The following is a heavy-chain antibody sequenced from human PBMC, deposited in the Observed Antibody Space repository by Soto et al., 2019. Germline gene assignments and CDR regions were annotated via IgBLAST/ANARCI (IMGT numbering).Heavy chain of an antibody. V-gene: IGHV1-69*13. CDR2: IIPIFGAA. CDR1: GGTFSSYA. D-gene: IGHD3-3*01. J-gene: IGHJ6*02. CDR3: ATGHYDFWSGASMDV. Sequence: GASVKVSCKASGGTFSSYAISWVRQAPGQGLEWMGGIIPIFGAANYAQKFQGRVTITADESTSTAYMELSSLRSEDTAVYYCATGHYDFWSGASMDVWGQGTTVTVSS.